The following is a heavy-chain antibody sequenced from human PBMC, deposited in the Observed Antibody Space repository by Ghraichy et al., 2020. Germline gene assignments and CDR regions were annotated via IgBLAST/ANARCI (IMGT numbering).Heavy chain of an antibody. CDR3: AKDAVTANGRWDGFDI. CDR2: INGNGAKI. D-gene: IGHD2-21*02. V-gene: IGHV3-23*01. Sequence: LSLTCAASGFTFTSYSMSRVRQAPTKGLEWVSSINGNGAKINYADSVKGRFTISRDNSKNTLYLQMNSLRADDTAVYYCAKDAVTANGRWDGFDIWGQGTTVTVSS. CDR1: GFTFTSYS. J-gene: IGHJ3*02.